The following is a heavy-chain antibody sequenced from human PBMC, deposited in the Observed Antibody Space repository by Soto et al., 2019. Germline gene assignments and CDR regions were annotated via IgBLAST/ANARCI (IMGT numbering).Heavy chain of an antibody. D-gene: IGHD1-1*01. CDR3: AREKVGTTFFDN. CDR1: GGTYSGSP. J-gene: IGHJ4*02. V-gene: IGHV1-69*13. Sequence: ASVTVSCKASGGTYSGSPVTWVRQAPGQGLEGMGGIIPIFGTGNFAQKFQGRVTITADVSTSTAYLELSSLRSEDTAIYYCAREKVGTTFFDNWGQGTQVTVSS. CDR2: IIPIFGTG.